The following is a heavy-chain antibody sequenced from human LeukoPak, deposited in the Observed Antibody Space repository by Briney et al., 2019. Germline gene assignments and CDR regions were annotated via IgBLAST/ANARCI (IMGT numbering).Heavy chain of an antibody. Sequence: SETLSLTCAVYGGSFSGYYWSWIRQPPGKGLEWIGEINHSGSTNYNPSLKSRVTISAETSKNQFSLKLSSVTAADTAVYYCARSVPRRDGYNSNSIDYWGQGALVTVSS. CDR2: INHSGST. D-gene: IGHD5-24*01. V-gene: IGHV4-34*01. CDR1: GGSFSGYY. CDR3: ARSVPRRDGYNSNSIDY. J-gene: IGHJ4*02.